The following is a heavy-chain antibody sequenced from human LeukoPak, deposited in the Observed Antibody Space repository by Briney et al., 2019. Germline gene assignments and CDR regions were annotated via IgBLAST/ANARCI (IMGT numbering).Heavy chain of an antibody. CDR3: ARVVVRGVHNQLDY. CDR2: ISSSGSTI. CDR1: GFTFSSYE. V-gene: IGHV3-48*03. J-gene: IGHJ4*02. D-gene: IGHD3-10*01. Sequence: GGSLRLSCAASGFTFSSYEMNWVRQAPGKGLEWVSYISSSGSTIYYADSVKGRFTISRDNAKNSLYLQMNSLRAEDTAVYYRARVVVRGVHNQLDYWGQGTLVTVSS.